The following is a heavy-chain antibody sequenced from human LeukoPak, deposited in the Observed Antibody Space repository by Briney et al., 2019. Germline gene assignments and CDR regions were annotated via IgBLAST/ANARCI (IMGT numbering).Heavy chain of an antibody. J-gene: IGHJ4*02. V-gene: IGHV3-21*01. Sequence: GGSLRLSCAASGFTFSNYSMNWVRQAPGKGLEWVSSITSSGSYIYYADSVKGRFTISRDNARNSLYLQMNSLRAEDTAIYYCARAEALKFRNFDYWGQGTLVTVSS. CDR2: ITSSGSYI. CDR1: GFTFSNYS. CDR3: ARAEALKFRNFDY.